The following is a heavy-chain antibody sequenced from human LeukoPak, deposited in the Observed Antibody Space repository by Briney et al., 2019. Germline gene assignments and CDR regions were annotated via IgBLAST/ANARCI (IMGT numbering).Heavy chain of an antibody. CDR1: GDTFTSYY. CDR2: SNPSGGST. J-gene: IGHJ4*02. D-gene: IGHD3-22*01. Sequence: ASVKVSCKASGDTFTSYYMHWVRQAPGRGLEWIGISNPSGGSTSYAQKFQGRVTMTTDTSTSTAYMELRSLRSDDTAVYYCARTYYYDSSGYYYTPQVDYWGQGTLVTVSS. V-gene: IGHV1-46*01. CDR3: ARTYYYDSSGYYYTPQVDY.